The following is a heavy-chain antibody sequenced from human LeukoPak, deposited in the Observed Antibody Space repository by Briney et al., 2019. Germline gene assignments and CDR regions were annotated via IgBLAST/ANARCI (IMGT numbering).Heavy chain of an antibody. D-gene: IGHD3-3*01. CDR2: ISASGATT. CDR1: GFTFSSYA. Sequence: GGSLRLSCAASGFTFSSYAMSWVRQAPGKGLEWVSAISASGATTYYADSVKGRFTISRDNSKNTLYLQMNSLRAEDTAVYYCARDRVLRFLEWLLDYWGQGTLVTVSS. J-gene: IGHJ4*02. CDR3: ARDRVLRFLEWLLDY. V-gene: IGHV3-23*01.